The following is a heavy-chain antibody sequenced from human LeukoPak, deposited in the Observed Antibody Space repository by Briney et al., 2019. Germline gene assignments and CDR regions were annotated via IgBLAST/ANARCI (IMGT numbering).Heavy chain of an antibody. Sequence: GGSLRLSCAASGFTFSSYGMHWVRQAPGKGLEWVAVISYDGSNKYYADSVKGRFTISRDNSKNTLYLQMNSLRAEDTAVYYCAKDKYDYGDYAWYFQHWGQGTLVTVSS. CDR2: ISYDGSNK. J-gene: IGHJ1*01. CDR1: GFTFSSYG. D-gene: IGHD4-17*01. CDR3: AKDKYDYGDYAWYFQH. V-gene: IGHV3-30*18.